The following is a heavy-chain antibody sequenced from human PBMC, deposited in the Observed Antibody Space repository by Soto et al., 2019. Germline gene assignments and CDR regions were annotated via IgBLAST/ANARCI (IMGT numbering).Heavy chain of an antibody. CDR3: ARYYDSRSHPRYGMDV. CDR2: INPSGGST. V-gene: IGHV1-46*01. CDR1: GYTFTSYY. Sequence: GASVKVSCKASGYTFTSYYMHWVRQAPGQGLEWMGIINPSGGSTSYAQKFQGRVTMTRDTSTSTVYMELSSLRSEDTAVYYCARYYDSRSHPRYGMDVWGQGTTVTVSS. D-gene: IGHD3-22*01. J-gene: IGHJ6*02.